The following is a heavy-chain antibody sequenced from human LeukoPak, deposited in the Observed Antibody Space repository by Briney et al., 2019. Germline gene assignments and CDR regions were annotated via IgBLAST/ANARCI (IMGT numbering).Heavy chain of an antibody. CDR2: IYHSGST. Sequence: IPSETLSLTCTVSGGSISSGGYYWSWIRQPPGKGLEWIGYIYHSGSTYYNPSLKSRVTISVDRSKNQFSLKLSSVTAADTAVYYCARGLNYDFWSGPGHDAFDIWGQGTMVTVSS. CDR3: ARGLNYDFWSGPGHDAFDI. J-gene: IGHJ3*02. CDR1: GGSISSGGYY. V-gene: IGHV4-30-2*01. D-gene: IGHD3-3*01.